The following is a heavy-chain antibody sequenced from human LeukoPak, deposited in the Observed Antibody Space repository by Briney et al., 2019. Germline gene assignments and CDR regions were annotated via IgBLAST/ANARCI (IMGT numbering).Heavy chain of an antibody. D-gene: IGHD2-8*01. CDR1: GYTFTGYY. CDR2: ITPLLGIS. V-gene: IGHV1-69*04. Sequence: SVTVSCKASGYTFTGYYMHWVRQAPGQGLEWMGRITPLLGISNYAQNFQRILTITTDTSTSTAYIDLSSLRSEDTALYYCARDGFLGKYCTNDICSNYYGVDVWGQGTTVTVSS. CDR3: ARDGFLGKYCTNDICSNYYGVDV. J-gene: IGHJ6*02.